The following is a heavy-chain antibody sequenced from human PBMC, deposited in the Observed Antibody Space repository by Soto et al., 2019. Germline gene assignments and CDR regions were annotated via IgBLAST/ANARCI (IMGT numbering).Heavy chain of an antibody. CDR1: GGTFSSYT. CDR2: IIPILGIA. CDR3: ARRKGGYSYGRDDY. D-gene: IGHD5-18*01. V-gene: IGHV1-69*02. J-gene: IGHJ4*02. Sequence: QVQLVQSGAEVKKPGSSVKVSCKASGGTFSSYTISWVRQAPGQGLEWMGRIIPILGIANYAQKFQGRVTXXAXKXXSTAYMELSSLRSEDTAVYYCARRKGGYSYGRDDYWGQGTLVTVSS.